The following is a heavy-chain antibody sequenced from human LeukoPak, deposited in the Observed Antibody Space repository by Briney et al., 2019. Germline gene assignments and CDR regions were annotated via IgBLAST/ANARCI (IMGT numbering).Heavy chain of an antibody. V-gene: IGHV3-30*02. CDR3: AKESGSFYFDY. CDR2: IRYDGSNK. CDR1: GFTFSSYG. D-gene: IGHD1-26*01. Sequence: GGSLRLSCAASGFTFSSYGMHWVGRAQGKGRGGLAFIRYDGSNKYYADSVKGRFTISRDNSKNTLYLHMNSLRAEDTAVYYCAKESGSFYFDYWGQGTLVTVSS. J-gene: IGHJ4*02.